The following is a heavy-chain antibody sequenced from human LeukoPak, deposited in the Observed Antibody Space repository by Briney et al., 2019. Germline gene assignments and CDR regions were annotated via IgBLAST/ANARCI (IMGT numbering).Heavy chain of an antibody. CDR3: ARGRITGTTQYYYYMDV. D-gene: IGHD1-7*01. CDR1: GDSVSSNSAA. J-gene: IGHJ6*03. Sequence: SQTLSLTCAISGDSVSSNSAAWNWIRQSPSRGLEWLGRTYYRSKWYNDYAVSVKSRITINPDTSKNQFSLQLNSVTPEDTAVYYCARGRITGTTQYYYYMDVWGKGTTVTVSS. V-gene: IGHV6-1*01. CDR2: TYYRSKWYN.